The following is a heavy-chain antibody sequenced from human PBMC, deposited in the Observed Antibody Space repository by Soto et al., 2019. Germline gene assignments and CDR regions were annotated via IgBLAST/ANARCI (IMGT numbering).Heavy chain of an antibody. CDR3: ARAATYDYVWGSYRYTYFDY. CDR2: IYHSGST. D-gene: IGHD3-16*02. V-gene: IGHV4-30-2*01. Sequence: TLSLTCAVSGGSISSGGYSWSWIRQPPGKGLEWIGYIYHSGSTYYNPSLKSRVTISVDTSKNQFSLKLSSVTAADTAVYYCARAATYDYVWGSYRYTYFDYWGQGTLVTVSS. J-gene: IGHJ4*02. CDR1: GGSISSGGYS.